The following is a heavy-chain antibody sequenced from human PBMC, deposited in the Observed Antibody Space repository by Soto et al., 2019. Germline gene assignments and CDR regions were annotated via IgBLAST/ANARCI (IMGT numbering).Heavy chain of an antibody. Sequence: SGPTLVNPTQTLTLTCTFSGLSLSTSGVAVGWIRQPPGKALEWLALIYWDDDKRYSPSLKSRLTITKDTSKNQVVLTMTNMDPVDTATYYCAHRLARGATGLYFQHWGQGTPVTVSS. CDR1: GLSLSTSGVA. D-gene: IGHD3-9*01. J-gene: IGHJ1*01. CDR3: AHRLARGATGLYFQH. V-gene: IGHV2-5*02. CDR2: IYWDDDK.